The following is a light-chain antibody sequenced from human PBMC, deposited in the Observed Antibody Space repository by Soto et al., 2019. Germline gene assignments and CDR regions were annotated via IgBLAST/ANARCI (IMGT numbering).Light chain of an antibody. CDR2: GNS. Sequence: QTVLTQPPSVYGAPGQRVTISCTGSSSNIGAGYDVHWYQQLPGTAPKLLIYGNSNRPSGVPDRFSGSKSGTSASLAITGLQAEDEADYYCQSYDSSLSGSGVFGTGTQLTVL. J-gene: IGLJ1*01. CDR1: SSNIGAGYD. CDR3: QSYDSSLSGSGV. V-gene: IGLV1-40*01.